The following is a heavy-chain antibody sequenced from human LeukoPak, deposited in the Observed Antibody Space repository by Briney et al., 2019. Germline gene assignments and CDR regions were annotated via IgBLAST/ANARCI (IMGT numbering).Heavy chain of an antibody. CDR1: GFTYSSYS. J-gene: IGHJ4*02. CDR3: ARKSSGWPVDY. D-gene: IGHD6-19*01. V-gene: IGHV3-21*01. Sequence: GGSLRLSCAASGFTYSSYSMNWVRQAPGKGLEWVSSISSSSSYIYYADSVKGRFTISRDNAKNSLYLQMNSLRAEDTAVYYCARKSSGWPVDYWGQGTLVTVSS. CDR2: ISSSSSYI.